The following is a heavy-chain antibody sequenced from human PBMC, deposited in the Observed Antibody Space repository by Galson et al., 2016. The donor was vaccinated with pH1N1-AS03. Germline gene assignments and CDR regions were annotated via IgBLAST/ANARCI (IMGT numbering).Heavy chain of an antibody. CDR2: TYLRSTWYH. CDR1: GDSVLSDSAA. CDR3: GRDIYGDPLGE. J-gene: IGHJ4*02. Sequence: CAIPGDSVLSDSAAWNWVRQSPSRGLEWLGWTYLRSTWYHDYAESMKSRIIINADTSKNQFSMQLNSVTPEDTAVYYCGRDIYGDPLGEWGQGTLVSVSS. V-gene: IGHV6-1*01. D-gene: IGHD4-17*01.